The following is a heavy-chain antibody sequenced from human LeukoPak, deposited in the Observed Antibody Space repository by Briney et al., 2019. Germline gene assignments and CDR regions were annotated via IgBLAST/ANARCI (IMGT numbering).Heavy chain of an antibody. CDR3: TREGYYYYYYGMDV. CDR1: GFTFGDYA. V-gene: IGHV3-49*03. Sequence: GGSLRLSCTASGFTFGDYALSWFRQSPGKGLEGVGFIRNKAYDGTTEYAASVKGRFTISRDDSKSIAYLQMNSLKTEDTAVYYCTREGYYYYYYGMDVWGQGTTVTVSS. J-gene: IGHJ6*02. CDR2: IRNKAYDGTT.